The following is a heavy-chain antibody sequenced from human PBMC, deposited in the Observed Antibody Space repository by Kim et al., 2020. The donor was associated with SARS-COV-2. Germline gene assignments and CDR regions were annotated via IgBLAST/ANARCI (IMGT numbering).Heavy chain of an antibody. CDR3: AKDEDIVVVVAAFGVFDY. Sequence: KGRFTISRDNSKNTLYLQMNSLRAEDTAVYYCAKDEDIVVVVAAFGVFDYWGQGTLVTVSS. J-gene: IGHJ4*02. V-gene: IGHV3-23*01. D-gene: IGHD2-15*01.